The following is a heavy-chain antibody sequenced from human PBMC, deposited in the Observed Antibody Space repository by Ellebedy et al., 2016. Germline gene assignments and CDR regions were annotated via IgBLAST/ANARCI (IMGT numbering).Heavy chain of an antibody. J-gene: IGHJ4*02. Sequence: GGSLRLSCAASGLIVDYMTWVRQASGKGLDWLSTISGTGHITHYADSVKGRFTISRDNSRNTLYLQMNSLRAEDTAVYYCAKQLGSQLHYYFDYWGQGKLVTVSS. CDR3: AKQLGSQLHYYFDY. CDR1: GLIVDY. CDR2: ISGTGHIT. D-gene: IGHD5-18*01. V-gene: IGHV3-23*01.